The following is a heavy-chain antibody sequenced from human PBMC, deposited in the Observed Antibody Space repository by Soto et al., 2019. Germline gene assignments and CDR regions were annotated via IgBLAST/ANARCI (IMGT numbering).Heavy chain of an antibody. CDR1: GFTFSSYA. V-gene: IGHV3-23*01. Sequence: GGSLRLSCAASGFTFSSYAMSWVRQAPGKGLEWVSAISGSGGSTYYADSVKGRFTISRDNSKNTLYLQMNSLRAEDTAVYYCAKDGYYYDSSGYYSTGFFDYWGQGTLVIVSS. CDR3: AKDGYYYDSSGYYSTGFFDY. CDR2: ISGSGGST. D-gene: IGHD3-22*01. J-gene: IGHJ4*02.